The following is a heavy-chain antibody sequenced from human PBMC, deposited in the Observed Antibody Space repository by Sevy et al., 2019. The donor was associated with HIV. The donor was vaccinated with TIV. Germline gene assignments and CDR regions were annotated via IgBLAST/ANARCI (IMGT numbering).Heavy chain of an antibody. D-gene: IGHD2-15*01. CDR3: ARGSVEAATVRGVIDWFVP. CDR2: ISAFGETT. J-gene: IGHJ5*02. V-gene: IGHV3-48*03. CDR1: GFTFTNYE. Sequence: GGSLRLSCAGSGFTFTNYEMNWVRQVPGKGPEWIAYISAFGETTYYADSVKGRFTISRDNAKNSLYLQMYGLRAEDTAIYYCARGSVEAATVRGVIDWFVPWGQGTLVTCSS.